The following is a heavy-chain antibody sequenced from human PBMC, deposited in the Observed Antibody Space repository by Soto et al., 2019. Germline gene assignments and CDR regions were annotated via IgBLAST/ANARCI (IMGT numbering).Heavy chain of an antibody. V-gene: IGHV3-30*18. D-gene: IGHD3-22*01. Sequence: GGSLRLSCAASGFTFSSYGMHWVRQAPGKGLEWVAVISYDGSNKYYADSVKGRFTISRDNSKNTLYLQMNSLRAEDTAVYYCAKDGAYYYDSSGYWFDYWGQGTLVTVSS. CDR3: AKDGAYYYDSSGYWFDY. CDR2: ISYDGSNK. CDR1: GFTFSSYG. J-gene: IGHJ4*02.